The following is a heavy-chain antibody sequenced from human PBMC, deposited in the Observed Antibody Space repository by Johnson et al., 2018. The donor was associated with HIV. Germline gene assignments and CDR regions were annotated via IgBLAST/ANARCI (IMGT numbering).Heavy chain of an antibody. CDR2: ISYDGSNI. Sequence: QVQLVESGGGVVQPGRSLRLSCAASGFTLSDSALHWVRQAPGKGLEWVAVISYDGSNILYADSVKGRFTISRDNSKNTLYLQMNSLRAEDTAVYYCARDWVVTWIQLWFYSPPNDAFDIWGQGTMVTVSS. V-gene: IGHV3-30-3*01. CDR1: GFTLSDSA. J-gene: IGHJ3*02. D-gene: IGHD5-18*01. CDR3: ARDWVVTWIQLWFYSPPNDAFDI.